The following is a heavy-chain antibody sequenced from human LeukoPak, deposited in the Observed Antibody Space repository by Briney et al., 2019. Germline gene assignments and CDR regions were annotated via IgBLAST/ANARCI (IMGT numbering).Heavy chain of an antibody. D-gene: IGHD2-21*02. Sequence: QAGGSLRLSCAASGFTVSSNYMSWVRQAPGKGLEWVSAISGSGGSTYYADSVKGRFTISRDNSKNTLYLQMNSLRAEDTAVYYCAKDRGVTFFDYWGQGTLVTVSS. CDR1: GFTVSSNY. J-gene: IGHJ4*02. CDR3: AKDRGVTFFDY. V-gene: IGHV3-23*01. CDR2: ISGSGGST.